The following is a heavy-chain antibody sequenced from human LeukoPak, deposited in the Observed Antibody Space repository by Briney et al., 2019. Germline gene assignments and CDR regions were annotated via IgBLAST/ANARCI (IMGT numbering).Heavy chain of an antibody. CDR3: ARDSRDAYKIGVDY. V-gene: IGHV4-59*01. CDR2: IYYSGST. J-gene: IGHJ4*02. D-gene: IGHD5-24*01. CDR1: GGSINSNY. Sequence: SETLSLTCTVSGGSINSNYWSWIRQPPGKGLEWIGYIYYSGSTSYNPSLKSRVTISVETSKNQFSLKLSPVTATYTAVYYCARDSRDAYKIGVDYWGQGTLVTVSS.